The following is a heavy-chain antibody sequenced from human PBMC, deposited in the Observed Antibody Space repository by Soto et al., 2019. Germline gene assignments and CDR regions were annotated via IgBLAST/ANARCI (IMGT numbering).Heavy chain of an antibody. Sequence: QVQLQESGPGLVKPSGTLSLTCAVSGDSVSSPYYWCWVRQPPGKGLEWIGEGFHTGTTSYNLSLRSRVTISMDKSVNQFSLDLSSVTAADTAVYYCARSAGWYAVHSWGPGTLVLVSS. J-gene: IGHJ4*02. CDR1: GDSVSSPYY. CDR2: GFHTGTT. V-gene: IGHV4-4*02. D-gene: IGHD6-19*01. CDR3: ARSAGWYAVHS.